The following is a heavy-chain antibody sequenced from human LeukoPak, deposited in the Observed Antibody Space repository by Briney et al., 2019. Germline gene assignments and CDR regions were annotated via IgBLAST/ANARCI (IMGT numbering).Heavy chain of an antibody. J-gene: IGHJ4*02. Sequence: GGSLRLSCAASGFTFSSYGMHWVRQAPGKGLEWVAFIRYDGSNKYYADSVKGRFTISRDNSKNTLYLQMNSLRVEDTAVYYCARDGDGDYVFSYYFDYWGQGTLVTVSS. CDR3: ARDGDGDYVFSYYFDY. CDR1: GFTFSSYG. D-gene: IGHD4-17*01. CDR2: IRYDGSNK. V-gene: IGHV3-30*02.